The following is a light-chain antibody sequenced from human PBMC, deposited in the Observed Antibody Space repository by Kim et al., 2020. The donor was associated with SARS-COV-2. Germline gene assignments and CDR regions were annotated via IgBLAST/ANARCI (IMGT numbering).Light chain of an antibody. J-gene: IGLJ2*01. CDR1: NIGRKN. CDR3: QVWDSSLGVV. CDR2: RDN. V-gene: IGLV3-9*01. Sequence: SYELTQPLSVSVALGQTAMITSGGNNIGRKNVHWYQQKPGQAPVLVIYRDNNRPSGIPERFSGSNSGNTATRTLSRAQAGDEADYYCQVWDSSLGVVFGGGTQLTVL.